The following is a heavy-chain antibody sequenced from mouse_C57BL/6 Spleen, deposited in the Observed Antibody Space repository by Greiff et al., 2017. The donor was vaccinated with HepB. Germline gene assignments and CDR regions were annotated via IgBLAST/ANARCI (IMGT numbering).Heavy chain of an antibody. CDR3: ASLDYYGSSPWYFDV. V-gene: IGHV5-17*01. D-gene: IGHD1-1*01. CDR1: GFTFSDYG. CDR2: ISSGSSTI. Sequence: EVKLMESGGGLVKPGGSLKLSCAASGFTFSDYGMHWVRQAPEKGLEWVAYISSGSSTIYYADTVKGRFTISRDNAKNTLFLQMTSLRSEDTAMYYCASLDYYGSSPWYFDVWGTGTTVTVSS. J-gene: IGHJ1*03.